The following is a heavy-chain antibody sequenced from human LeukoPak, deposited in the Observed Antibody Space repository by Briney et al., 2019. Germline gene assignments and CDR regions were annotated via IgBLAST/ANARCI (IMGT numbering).Heavy chain of an antibody. D-gene: IGHD1-1*01. J-gene: IGHJ5*02. V-gene: IGHV4-59*01. Sequence: SETLSLTCTVSGGSISSYYWSWIRQPPGKGLEWIGYSYYSGSTNYNPSLKSRVTIPVDTSKNQFSLKLSSVTAADTAVYYCARGGSTGTNLNWVDPWGQGTLVAVSS. CDR3: ARGGSTGTNLNWVDP. CDR1: GGSISSYY. CDR2: SYYSGST.